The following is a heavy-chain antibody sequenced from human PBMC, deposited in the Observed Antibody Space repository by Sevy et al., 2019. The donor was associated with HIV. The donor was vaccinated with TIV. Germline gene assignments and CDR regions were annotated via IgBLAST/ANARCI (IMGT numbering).Heavy chain of an antibody. Sequence: GGSLRLSCAASGFTFSSYSMNWVRQAPGKGLEWVSYISGSSSTIYYADSVKGRFTISRDNAKNTLYLQMNSLRAEDTTVFYCGRGTLGGDWFDPWGQGTLVTVSS. CDR2: ISGSSSTI. CDR1: GFTFSSYS. J-gene: IGHJ5*02. CDR3: GRGTLGGDWFDP. D-gene: IGHD3-16*01. V-gene: IGHV3-48*01.